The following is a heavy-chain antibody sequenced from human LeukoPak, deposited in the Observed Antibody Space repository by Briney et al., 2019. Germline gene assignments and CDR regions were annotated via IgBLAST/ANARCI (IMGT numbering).Heavy chain of an antibody. CDR3: ARDTDDFQGLDI. D-gene: IGHD3-3*01. CDR1: RLCFCNYW. Sequence: PGGSLRLSCAASRLCFCNYWMSWVRQAQGKGLEWVTNINLDGNERFYVDSVKGRFTISRDNNKKSVYLQMNSLRAEDTAVYYCARDTDDFQGLDIWGQGTRVTVSS. J-gene: IGHJ3*02. V-gene: IGHV3-7*01. CDR2: INLDGNER.